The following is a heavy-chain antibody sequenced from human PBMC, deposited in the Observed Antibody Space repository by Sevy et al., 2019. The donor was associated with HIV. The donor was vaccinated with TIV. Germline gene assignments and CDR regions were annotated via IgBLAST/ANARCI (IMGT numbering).Heavy chain of an antibody. D-gene: IGHD6-13*01. CDR3: ARDGSSWAFDY. J-gene: IGHJ4*02. CDR2: ISYDGTDI. CDR1: RFTFSSYA. Sequence: GGSLRLSCAASRFTFSSYAIHWVRQAPGKGLEWVAFISYDGTDIYYADSVKGRFTISRDNSKNTLFLQMNSLRAEDTAVYYCARDGSSWAFDYWGQGTLVTVSS. V-gene: IGHV3-30*04.